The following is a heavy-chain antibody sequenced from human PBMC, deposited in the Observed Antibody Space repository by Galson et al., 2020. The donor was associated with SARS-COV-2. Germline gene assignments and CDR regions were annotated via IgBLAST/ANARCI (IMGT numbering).Heavy chain of an antibody. CDR2: NYPSGST. D-gene: IGHD2-15*01. CDR1: RYSISTTNY. Sequence: SETLSLTCAVSRYSISTTNYWGWVRQPPGKGLEWIGSNYPSGSTYYNPSLKSRLTISGDTSKNQFSLRLDSVTAADTALYYCACQGGNMKGLGTVPGWYFDLWGRGTLVTVSS. J-gene: IGHJ2*01. V-gene: IGHV4-38-2*01. CDR3: ACQGGNMKGLGTVPGWYFDL.